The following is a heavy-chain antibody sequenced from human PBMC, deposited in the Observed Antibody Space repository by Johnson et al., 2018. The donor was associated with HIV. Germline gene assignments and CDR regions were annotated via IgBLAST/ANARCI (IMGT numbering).Heavy chain of an antibody. CDR3: VFFYASFDI. Sequence: QVQLVESGGGVVQPGRSLRLSCAASGFTFSSCAMHWVRQAPGKGLEWETIISYDGINKYYAESVKGRFTISRDNSKNTLHLQMNSLRAEDTAVYYCVFFYASFDIWGQGTMVTVSS. CDR2: ISYDGINK. D-gene: IGHD2/OR15-2a*01. CDR1: GFTFSSCA. J-gene: IGHJ3*02. V-gene: IGHV3-30*04.